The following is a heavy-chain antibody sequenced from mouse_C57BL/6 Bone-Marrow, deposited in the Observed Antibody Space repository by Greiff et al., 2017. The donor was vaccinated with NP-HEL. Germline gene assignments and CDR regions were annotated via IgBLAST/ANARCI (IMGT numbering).Heavy chain of an antibody. V-gene: IGHV1-50*01. CDR1: GYTFTSYW. D-gene: IGHD2-5*01. Sequence: QVQLQQSGAELVKPGASVKLSCKASGYTFTSYWMQWVKQRPGQGLEWIGEIDPSDSYTNYNQKFKGKATLTVDTSSSTAYMQLSSLTSEDSAVYYCAIGGSNYGYWGQGTTLTVSS. J-gene: IGHJ2*01. CDR2: IDPSDSYT. CDR3: AIGGSNYGY.